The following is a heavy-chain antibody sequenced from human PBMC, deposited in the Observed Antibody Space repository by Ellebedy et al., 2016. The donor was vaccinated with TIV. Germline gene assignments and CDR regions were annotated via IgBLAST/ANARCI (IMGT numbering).Heavy chain of an antibody. CDR2: INHSGST. D-gene: IGHD6-13*01. J-gene: IGHJ6*02. CDR1: GGSFSGYY. Sequence: SETLSLXXAVYGGSFSGYYWNWIRQPPGKGLEWIGEINHSGSTNYNPSLKSRVTISVDTSKNQFSLKLSSVTAADTAVYYCARGSSSWFSLKYGMDDWGQGTTVTVSS. V-gene: IGHV4-34*01. CDR3: ARGSSSWFSLKYGMDD.